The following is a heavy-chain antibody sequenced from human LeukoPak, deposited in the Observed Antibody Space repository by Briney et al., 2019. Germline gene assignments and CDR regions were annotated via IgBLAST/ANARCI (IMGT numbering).Heavy chain of an antibody. CDR1: GFTFNSYC. V-gene: IGHV3-74*01. CDR2: IDKDGKTI. J-gene: IGHJ5*02. D-gene: IGHD3-3*01. Sequence: AGGSLRLSCAASGFTFNSYCMHWVRQAPGKGLVWVSRIDKDGKTIDYADSAKGRFTISRDNAKDTLYLQMSSLRDEDTAVYYCVSDLCGGDDQWGRGNLVTVSS. CDR3: VSDLCGGDDQ.